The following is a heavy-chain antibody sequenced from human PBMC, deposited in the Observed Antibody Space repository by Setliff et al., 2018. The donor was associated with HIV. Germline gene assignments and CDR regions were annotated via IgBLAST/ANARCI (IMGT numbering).Heavy chain of an antibody. V-gene: IGHV3-23*01. D-gene: IGHD3-10*01. Sequence: GGSLRLSCSASGFIFSTYGMHWVRQAPGKGLEWVSGIAGSGGSTSYADSVKGRFTISRDNSKNTLCLQMSSLRAEDTAVYYCAKDPNYSNWFDPWGQGTLVTVSS. CDR2: IAGSGGST. CDR3: AKDPNYSNWFDP. CDR1: GFIFSTYG. J-gene: IGHJ5*02.